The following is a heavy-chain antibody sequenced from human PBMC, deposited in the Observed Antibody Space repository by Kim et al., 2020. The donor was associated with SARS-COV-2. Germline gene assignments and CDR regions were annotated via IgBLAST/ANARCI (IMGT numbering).Heavy chain of an antibody. CDR1: GYTLTYRY. CDR3: ASGVGGGHSYATDGLGV. V-gene: IGHV1-45*02. J-gene: IGHJ6*02. Sequence: SVKVSCQASGYTLTYRYLYWVRQAPGQALEWVGWITPFNGKTNYAQRFEDRVTITRDMSMTKVYMELSNLRSEDAAVYYCASGVGGGHSYATDGLGVWGQGTTVSVSS. D-gene: IGHD2-2*01. CDR2: ITPFNGKT.